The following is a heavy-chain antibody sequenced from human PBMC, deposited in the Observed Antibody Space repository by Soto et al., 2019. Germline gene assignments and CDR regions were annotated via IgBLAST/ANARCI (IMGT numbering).Heavy chain of an antibody. CDR3: VKSAPVRIVSYFDY. CDR2: ISTSGGST. J-gene: IGHJ4*02. Sequence: EVQLLESGGGLVQPGGSLRLSCAASGFTFTNYAMSWVRQAPGKGLEWVSGISTSGGSTYYADSVKGRFTISRDNSMNTLYLQMNSPRAEDTAVYYCVKSAPVRIVSYFDYWGQGTLVTVSS. V-gene: IGHV3-23*01. D-gene: IGHD2-21*01. CDR1: GFTFTNYA.